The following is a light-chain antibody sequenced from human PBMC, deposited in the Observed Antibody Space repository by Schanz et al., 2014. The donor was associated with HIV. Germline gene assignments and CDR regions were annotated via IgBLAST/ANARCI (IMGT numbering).Light chain of an antibody. CDR2: GNS. Sequence: QSVLTQPPSVSGAPGQRVSISCTGGSSNIGAGYDVHWYQQLPGTAPKLLIYGNSNRPSGVPDRFSGFKSDTSASLAITGLQAEDEAEYYCSSYAGSNNLVFGGGTKLTVL. V-gene: IGLV1-40*01. J-gene: IGLJ3*02. CDR1: SSNIGAGYD. CDR3: SSYAGSNNLV.